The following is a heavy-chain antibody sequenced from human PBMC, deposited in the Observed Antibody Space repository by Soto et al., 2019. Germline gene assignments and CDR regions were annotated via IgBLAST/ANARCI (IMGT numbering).Heavy chain of an antibody. CDR2: INSDGSST. CDR3: ARQWTNHDILTGYFQYYFDY. V-gene: IGHV3-74*01. CDR1: GFTFSSYW. J-gene: IGHJ4*02. D-gene: IGHD3-9*01. Sequence: GGSLRLSCAASGFTFSSYWMHWVRQAPGKGLVWVSRINSDGSSTSYADSVKGRFTISRDNAKNTLYLQMNSLRAEDTAVYYCARQWTNHDILTGYFQYYFDYWGQGTLVTVSS.